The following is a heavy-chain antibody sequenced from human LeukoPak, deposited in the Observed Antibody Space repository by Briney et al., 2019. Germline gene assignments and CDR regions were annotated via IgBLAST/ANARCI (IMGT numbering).Heavy chain of an antibody. V-gene: IGHV3-11*04. CDR3: ARAREYLAIDY. CDR1: GFTLSDYY. D-gene: IGHD2/OR15-2a*01. CDR2: ISNRGTSI. J-gene: IGHJ4*02. Sequence: PGGSLRLSCAASGFTLSDYYMSWIRQAPGKGPEWVSYISNRGTSIDYADSMKGRFTISRDNSKNTLYLQMDSLRPEDTAVYYCARAREYLAIDYWGQGTLVTVSS.